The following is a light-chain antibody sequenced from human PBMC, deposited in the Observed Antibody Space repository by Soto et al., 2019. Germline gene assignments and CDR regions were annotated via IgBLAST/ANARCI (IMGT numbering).Light chain of an antibody. CDR2: GAS. CDR3: QQYKTSPPLP. J-gene: IGKJ4*01. CDR1: QSVDSN. V-gene: IGKV3-20*01. Sequence: EVMLTQSPGTLSFTPGERATLSCRASQSVDSNLAWYQQKPGQAPRLLIYGASSRATVIPDRFSGSGSGTDFTLTISRLEPEDFAVYYCQQYKTSPPLPFGGLTKAAI.